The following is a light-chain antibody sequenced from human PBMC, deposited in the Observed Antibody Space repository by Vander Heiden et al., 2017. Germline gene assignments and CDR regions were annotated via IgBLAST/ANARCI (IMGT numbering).Light chain of an antibody. V-gene: IGKV1-17*01. CDR3: LHYNSYPIT. CDR2: GAS. CDR1: QGIRNE. Sequence: DIQVAQSRSCLSASVGDRVTITCRASQGIRNELGWYQQKPGKAPKRLIYGASSLQSGVPSRFSGSGSGTEFTLTISSLQPEDFATYFCLHYNSYPITFGQGTRLENK. J-gene: IGKJ5*01.